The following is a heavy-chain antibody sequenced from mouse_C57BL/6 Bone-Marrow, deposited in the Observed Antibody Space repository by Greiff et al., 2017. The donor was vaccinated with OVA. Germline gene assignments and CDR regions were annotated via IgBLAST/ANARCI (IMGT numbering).Heavy chain of an antibody. V-gene: IGHV5-6*01. CDR1: GFTFSSYG. J-gene: IGHJ4*01. CDR3: ARGYGSIPMDD. CDR2: ISSGGGYT. D-gene: IGHD1-1*01. Sequence: EVQLVESGGDLVKPGGSLKLSCAASGFTFSSYGMSWVRQTPDKRLEWVATISSGGGYTYYPDSVQGRFTISRDNARNTLYLQRSSLKSEDTAMYYCARGYGSIPMDDWGQGTTVTVAS.